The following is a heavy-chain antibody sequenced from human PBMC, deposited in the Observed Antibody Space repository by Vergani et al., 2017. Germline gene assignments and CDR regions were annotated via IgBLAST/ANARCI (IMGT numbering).Heavy chain of an antibody. CDR1: GFTLSNYD. D-gene: IGHD3-16*01. V-gene: IGHV3-30*02. Sequence: QVQLVESGGGVVQRGGSLRLSCATSGFTLSNYDMQWIRQGPGKGLEFVAFIQFDGSNQYYADSVKGRFTLSRDFSKNTLYLQMNSLGTDDTAPYFCAKHFRGWGIDYWGQGTQVIVSS. CDR3: AKHFRGWGIDY. CDR2: IQFDGSNQ. J-gene: IGHJ4*02.